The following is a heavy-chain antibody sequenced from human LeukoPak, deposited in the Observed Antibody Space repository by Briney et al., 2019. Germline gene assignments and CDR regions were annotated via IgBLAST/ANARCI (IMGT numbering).Heavy chain of an antibody. Sequence: SETLSLTCTVSGGSISSYYWSWIRQPPGKGLEWIGYIYYSGTTNYNPSLKSRVTISVDTSKNQFSLKLSSVTAADTAVYYCARDHHDFWSGYLYGMDVWGQGTTVTVSS. CDR2: IYYSGTT. V-gene: IGHV4-59*01. D-gene: IGHD3-3*01. J-gene: IGHJ6*02. CDR1: GGSISSYY. CDR3: ARDHHDFWSGYLYGMDV.